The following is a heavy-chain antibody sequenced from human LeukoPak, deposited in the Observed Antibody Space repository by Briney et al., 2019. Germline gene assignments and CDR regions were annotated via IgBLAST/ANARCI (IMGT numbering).Heavy chain of an antibody. CDR1: GGTFSSYA. V-gene: IGHV1-69*13. J-gene: IGHJ4*02. CDR3: ARGIAVAGYDY. CDR2: IIPIFGTA. Sequence: ASVKVSCKASGGTFSSYAISWVRQAPGQGLEWMGGIIPIFGTANYAQKFQGRVAITADESTSTAYMELSSLRSEDTAVYYCARGIAVAGYDYWGQGTLVTVSS. D-gene: IGHD6-19*01.